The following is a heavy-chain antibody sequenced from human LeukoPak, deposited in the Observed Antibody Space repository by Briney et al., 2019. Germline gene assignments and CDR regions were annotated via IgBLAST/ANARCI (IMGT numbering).Heavy chain of an antibody. CDR2: ISGSGGST. D-gene: IGHD1-26*01. Sequence: GGSLRLSCAASGFTFSSYAMSWVRQAPGKGLEWVSAISGSGGSTYYADSVKGRFTISRDNSKNTLYLQMNSLRAEDTAVYYCAKDSSGSYIPRYGMDVWGQGTTVTVSS. CDR3: AKDSSGSYIPRYGMDV. J-gene: IGHJ6*02. CDR1: GFTFSSYA. V-gene: IGHV3-23*01.